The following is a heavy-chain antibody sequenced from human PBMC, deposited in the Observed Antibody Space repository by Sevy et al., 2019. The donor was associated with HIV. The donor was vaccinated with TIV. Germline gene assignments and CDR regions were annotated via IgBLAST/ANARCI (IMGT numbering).Heavy chain of an antibody. D-gene: IGHD6-13*01. Sequence: GGSLRLSCAAAGFTFSGYAMSWVRQGPGKGLEWISGMTGNGGSTYYADSVKGRFTISRDNSKNTLYLQMNSLRAEDTAVYYGAKWSHRYSSSWYGFDYWGQGALVTVSS. CDR1: GFTFSGYA. V-gene: IGHV3-23*01. J-gene: IGHJ4*02. CDR3: AKWSHRYSSSWYGFDY. CDR2: MTGNGGST.